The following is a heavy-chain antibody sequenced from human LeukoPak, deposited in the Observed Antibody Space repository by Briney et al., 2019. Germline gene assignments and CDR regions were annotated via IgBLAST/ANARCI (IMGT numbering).Heavy chain of an antibody. V-gene: IGHV1-2*02. CDR1: GYTFTGYY. Sequence: ASVKVSCKASGYTFTGYYMYWVRQAPGQGLEWMGWINPNSGGTNYAQKFQGRVTMTRDTSISTAYMELSRLRSDDTAVYYCARVVTATYYYYGMDVWGQGTTVTVSS. CDR3: ARVVTATYYYYGMDV. CDR2: INPNSGGT. D-gene: IGHD2-21*02. J-gene: IGHJ6*02.